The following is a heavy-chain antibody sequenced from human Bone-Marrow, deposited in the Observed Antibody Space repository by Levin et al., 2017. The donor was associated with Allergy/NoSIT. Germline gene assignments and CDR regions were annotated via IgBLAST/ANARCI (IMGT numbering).Heavy chain of an antibody. D-gene: IGHD3-3*01. J-gene: IGHJ4*02. CDR3: ARDYDQP. CDR2: ISSGGTTM. Sequence: GESLKISCAGSGFTFSDYYMSWIRQAPGKGPEWISHISSGGTTMYYADSVKGRFTISRDNIENSLYLQMNSLRAEDTAVYYCARDYDQPWGQGTVVTVST. CDR1: GFTFSDYY. V-gene: IGHV3-11*01.